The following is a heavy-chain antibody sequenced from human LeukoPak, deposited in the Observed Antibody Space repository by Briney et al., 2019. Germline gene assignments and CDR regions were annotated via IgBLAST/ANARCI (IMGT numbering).Heavy chain of an antibody. Sequence: GGSLRLSCAASGFTFSRYSMNWVRQAPGKGLDWLSSISSSRSYIYYADSEKGRFTISGDNAKNSLYLQMNSLRAEDTAVYYFARGTYYNGSGSVNWGQGTLVTVSS. CDR2: ISSSRSYI. CDR1: GFTFSRYS. CDR3: ARGTYYNGSGSVN. V-gene: IGHV3-21*01. J-gene: IGHJ4*02. D-gene: IGHD3-10*01.